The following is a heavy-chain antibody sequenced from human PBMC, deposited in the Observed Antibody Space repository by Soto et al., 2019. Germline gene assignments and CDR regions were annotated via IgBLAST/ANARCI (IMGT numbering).Heavy chain of an antibody. V-gene: IGHV3-30*03. CDR2: ISYDGSNK. CDR1: GFTFSSYG. J-gene: IGHJ3*02. Sequence: GGSLRLSCAASGFTFSSYGMHWVRQAPGKGLEWVAVISYDGSNKYYADSVKGRFTISRDNSKNTLYLQMNSLRAEDTAVYYCATGDYDFWSGYWTVVGDTLDIWGQGTMVTVSS. D-gene: IGHD3-3*01. CDR3: ATGDYDFWSGYWTVVGDTLDI.